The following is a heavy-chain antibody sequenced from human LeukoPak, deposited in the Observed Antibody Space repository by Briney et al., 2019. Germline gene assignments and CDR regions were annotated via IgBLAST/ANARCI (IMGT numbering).Heavy chain of an antibody. CDR2: ISWNSGSI. Sequence: GGSLRLSCAASGFTFDDYAMHWVRQAPGKGLEWVSGISWNSGSIGYADSVKGRFTISRDNAKNSLYLQMNSLRAEDTAVYYWAIQASTSCYGNWFDPWGQGTRVTVSS. J-gene: IGHJ5*02. CDR1: GFTFDDYA. D-gene: IGHD6-13*01. V-gene: IGHV3-9*01. CDR3: AIQASTSCYGNWFDP.